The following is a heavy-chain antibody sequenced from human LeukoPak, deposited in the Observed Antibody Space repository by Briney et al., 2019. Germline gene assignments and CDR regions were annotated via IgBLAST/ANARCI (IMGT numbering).Heavy chain of an antibody. CDR3: ARDQAAVAGRGDDY. CDR1: GYTFTGYY. V-gene: IGHV1-2*02. Sequence: VASVKVSCKASGYTFTGYYMHWVRQAPGQGPEWMGWINPNSGGTNYAQKFQGRVTMTRDTSISTAYMELSRLRSDDTAVYYCARDQAAVAGRGDDYWGQGTLVTVSS. J-gene: IGHJ4*02. CDR2: INPNSGGT. D-gene: IGHD6-19*01.